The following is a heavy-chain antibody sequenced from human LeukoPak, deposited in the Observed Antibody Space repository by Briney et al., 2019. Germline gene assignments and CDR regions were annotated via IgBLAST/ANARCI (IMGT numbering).Heavy chain of an antibody. CDR3: ARDHYYGSGSYYGEDKRFDP. V-gene: IGHV3-7*01. CDR2: IKQDGSEK. Sequence: GGSLRLSCAASGFTFSSYWMSWVRQAPGKGLEWVANIKQDGSEKYYVDSVKGRFTISRDNAKNSLYLQMNSLRAEDTAVYYCARDHYYGSGSYYGEDKRFDPWGQGTLVTVSS. CDR1: GFTFSSYW. J-gene: IGHJ5*02. D-gene: IGHD3-10*01.